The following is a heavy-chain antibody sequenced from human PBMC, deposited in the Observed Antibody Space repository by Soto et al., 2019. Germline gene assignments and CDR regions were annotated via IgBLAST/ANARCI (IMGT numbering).Heavy chain of an antibody. V-gene: IGHV4-59*01. CDR3: ERGVRFLEWFQLRSNWFDP. D-gene: IGHD3-3*01. CDR2: IYYSGST. CDR1: GGSISSYY. J-gene: IGHJ5*02. Sequence: SETLSLTCTVSGGSISSYYWSWIRQPPGKGLEWIGYIYYSGSTNYNPSLKSRVTISVDTSKNQFSLKLSSVTAADTAVYYCERGVRFLEWFQLRSNWFDPWGQGTLVTVSS.